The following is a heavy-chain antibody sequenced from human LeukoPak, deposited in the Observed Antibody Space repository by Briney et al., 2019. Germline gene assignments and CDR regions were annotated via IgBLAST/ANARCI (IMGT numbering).Heavy chain of an antibody. V-gene: IGHV1-69*05. CDR3: AKSGSYRIAVYFQH. D-gene: IGHD1-26*01. CDR2: IIPIFGTA. Sequence: GASVKVSCKVSGYTLTELSMHWVRQAPGKGLEWMGRIIPIFGTANYAQKFQGRVTITTDESTSTAYMELSSLRSEDTAVYYCAKSGSYRIAVYFQHWGQGTLVTVSS. J-gene: IGHJ1*01. CDR1: GYTLTELS.